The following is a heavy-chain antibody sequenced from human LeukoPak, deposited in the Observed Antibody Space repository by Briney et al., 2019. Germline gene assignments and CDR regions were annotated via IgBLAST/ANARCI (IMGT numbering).Heavy chain of an antibody. V-gene: IGHV3-13*01. D-gene: IGHD1-1*01. CDR3: ARGPPRGRYYYMDV. CDR2: IGTASDT. CDR1: GFTFSSFD. J-gene: IGHJ6*03. Sequence: PVGSLRLSCAASGFTFSSFDMHWVRQPTGQGLEWVSTIGTASDTYYPGSVEGRFTLSRDNAKNSLYLQMNSLTAGDTAVYYCARGPPRGRYYYMDVWGKGTTVTVSS.